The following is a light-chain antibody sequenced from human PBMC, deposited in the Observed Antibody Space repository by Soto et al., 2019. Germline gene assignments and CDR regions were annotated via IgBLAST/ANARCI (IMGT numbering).Light chain of an antibody. CDR2: GAS. CDR3: QQYHTSPLT. J-gene: IGKJ1*01. Sequence: EIVMTQSPATLSVSPGERATLSCRASQSVSSNLAWYQQKPGQAPRLLIYGASNRATGIPDRFSGSGSGTDFTLTISRLEPEDFALYYCQQYHTSPLTFGLGTKVDIK. V-gene: IGKV3D-15*01. CDR1: QSVSSN.